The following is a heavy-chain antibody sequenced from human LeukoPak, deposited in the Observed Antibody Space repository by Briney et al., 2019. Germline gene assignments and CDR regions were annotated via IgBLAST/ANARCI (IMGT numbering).Heavy chain of an antibody. CDR2: MKEDGSEI. CDR3: VRDRGYSNFDY. J-gene: IGHJ4*02. Sequence: GGSLRLSCATSGFTFSNYWMSWVRQAPGKGLEWVANMKEDGSEINYVDSVKGRFTISRDNAQDSLYLQMNSLRAEDTAVYYCVRDRGYSNFDYWGQGTLVTVSS. V-gene: IGHV3-7*01. D-gene: IGHD4-11*01. CDR1: GFTFSNYW.